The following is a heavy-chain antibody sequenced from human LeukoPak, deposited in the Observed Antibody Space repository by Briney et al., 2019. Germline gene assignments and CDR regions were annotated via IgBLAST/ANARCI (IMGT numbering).Heavy chain of an antibody. V-gene: IGHV1-8*01. CDR3: VAQGYNWNAYESLGYFDY. J-gene: IGHJ4*02. CDR1: GCTFTSYD. Sequence: ASVKVSCKASGCTFTSYDINRVRQATGQGLEWMGWMNPNSGNTGYAQKFQGRVTMTRNTSISTAYMELSSLRSEDTAVYYCVAQGYNWNAYESLGYFDYWGQGTLVTVSS. D-gene: IGHD1-20*01. CDR2: MNPNSGNT.